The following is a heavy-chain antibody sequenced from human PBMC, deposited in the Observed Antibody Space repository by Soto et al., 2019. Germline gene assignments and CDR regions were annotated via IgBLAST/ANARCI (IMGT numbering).Heavy chain of an antibody. CDR2: IYYSGST. Sequence: TSETLSLTCTVSGGSISSGDYYWSWIRQPPGKGLEWIGYIYYSGSTYYNPSLKRRVTISVDTSKNQFSLKLSSVTAADTAVYYCARADFSLRFDPWGQGTLVTVSS. D-gene: IGHD3-3*01. V-gene: IGHV4-30-4*01. CDR1: GGSISSGDYY. J-gene: IGHJ5*02. CDR3: ARADFSLRFDP.